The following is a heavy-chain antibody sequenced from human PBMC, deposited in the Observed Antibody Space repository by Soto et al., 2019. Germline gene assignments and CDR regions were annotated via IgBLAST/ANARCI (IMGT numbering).Heavy chain of an antibody. V-gene: IGHV4-59*01. D-gene: IGHD2-15*01. J-gene: IGHJ6*02. CDR1: GGSISSYY. Sequence: PSETLSLTCTVSGGSISSYYWSWIRQPPGKGLEWIGYIYYSGSTNYNPSLKSRVTISVDTSKNQFSLKLSSVTAADTAVYYCAREDRSSYCSGGSCYGMDVWGQGTTVTVSS. CDR3: AREDRSSYCSGGSCYGMDV. CDR2: IYYSGST.